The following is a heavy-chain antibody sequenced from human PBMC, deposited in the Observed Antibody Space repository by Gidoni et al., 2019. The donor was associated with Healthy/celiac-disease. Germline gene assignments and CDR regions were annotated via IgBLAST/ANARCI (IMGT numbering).Heavy chain of an antibody. Sequence: QVQLQQWGAGLLKPSETLSLTCAVYGGSFSGYYWSWIRQPPGQGLEWIGEINHSGSTNYNPSLKSRVTISVDTSKNQFSLKLSSVTAADTAVYYCARSRNCSGGSCYHYYYMDVWGKGTTVTVSS. V-gene: IGHV4-34*01. CDR2: INHSGST. J-gene: IGHJ6*03. CDR3: ARSRNCSGGSCYHYYYMDV. D-gene: IGHD2-15*01. CDR1: GGSFSGYY.